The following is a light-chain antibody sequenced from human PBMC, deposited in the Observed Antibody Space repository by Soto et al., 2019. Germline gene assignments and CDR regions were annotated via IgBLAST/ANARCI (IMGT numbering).Light chain of an antibody. CDR1: QHIRTY. CDR3: QHAHSYPHT. CDR2: DAS. J-gene: IGKJ2*01. Sequence: DIQLTQSPSFLSASVGDRVTITCRASQHIRTYLAWYQQKPGKAPNLLIYDASILQGGVPSRFNGFGFGTEFTLTISSLQPEDSATYHCQHAHSYPHTFGQGTKLEIK. V-gene: IGKV1-9*01.